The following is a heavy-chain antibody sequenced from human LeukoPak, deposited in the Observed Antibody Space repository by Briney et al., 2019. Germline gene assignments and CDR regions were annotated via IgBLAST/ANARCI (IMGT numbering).Heavy chain of an antibody. Sequence: PGRSLRLSCAASGFTFSSYGMHWVRQAPGKGLEWVAVIWYDGSNKYYADSVKGRFTISRDNSKNTLYLQMNSLRAEDTAVYYCAKDLVPAGPRGFDYWGQGTLVTVSS. D-gene: IGHD2-2*01. J-gene: IGHJ4*02. CDR3: AKDLVPAGPRGFDY. V-gene: IGHV3-33*06. CDR2: IWYDGSNK. CDR1: GFTFSSYG.